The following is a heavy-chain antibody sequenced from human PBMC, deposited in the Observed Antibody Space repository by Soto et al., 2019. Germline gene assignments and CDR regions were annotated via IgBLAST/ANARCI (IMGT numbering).Heavy chain of an antibody. J-gene: IGHJ4*02. CDR3: ARAGVTPDFFDY. Sequence: LRLSCAASGFSVRTNYMSWVRQAPGKGLEWVSVFESGRSIYYADSVKGRFIISRDYAKNTVYLQMNSLRAEDTAVNYCARAGVTPDFFDYWGQGTLVTVSS. D-gene: IGHD2-21*02. CDR1: GFSVRTNY. V-gene: IGHV3-53*01. CDR2: FESGRSI.